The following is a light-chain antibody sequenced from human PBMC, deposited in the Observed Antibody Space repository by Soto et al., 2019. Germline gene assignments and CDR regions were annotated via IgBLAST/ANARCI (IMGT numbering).Light chain of an antibody. V-gene: IGKV1-39*01. J-gene: IGKJ5*01. CDR1: RNVSIY. Sequence: EIPLTQSPSSLAASVGDRLTLTCRASRNVSIYLNWYQHKPGKGPTLLIHAKSNLQIGVPSRFSGSGSGTEFTLTISSLDPGECGSYYCPQSYKMPSFGQGPRLVIK. CDR3: PQSYKMPS. CDR2: AKS.